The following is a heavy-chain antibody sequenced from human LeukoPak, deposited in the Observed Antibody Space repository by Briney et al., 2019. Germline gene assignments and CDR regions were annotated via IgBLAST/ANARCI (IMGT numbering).Heavy chain of an antibody. CDR2: ISSRGST. CDR1: AGSISNYY. Sequence: SETLSLTCTVSAGSISNYYWSWIRQPAGKGLEWIGRISSRGSTNYNPSLKSRVTMSIDTSKNQFSLKLSSVTAADTAVYYCARESHFTKVAGTRAYNWFDPWGQGILVTVSS. CDR3: ARESHFTKVAGTRAYNWFDP. J-gene: IGHJ5*02. D-gene: IGHD6-19*01. V-gene: IGHV4-4*07.